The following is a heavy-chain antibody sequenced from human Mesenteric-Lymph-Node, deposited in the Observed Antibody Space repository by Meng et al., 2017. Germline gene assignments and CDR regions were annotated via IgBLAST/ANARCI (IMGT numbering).Heavy chain of an antibody. D-gene: IGHD2-2*01. CDR1: EFYFSSHA. CDR3: AKDFVRLSGLPMPAST. CDR2: IKQGGSEK. Sequence: GGSLRLSCAVSEFYFSSHAMTWVRQAPGKGLEWVANIKQGGSEKYYVDSVKGRFTVSRDNSKNTLSLEMNSLRAEDTAVYYCAKDFVRLSGLPMPASTWSQGTLVTVSS. V-gene: IGHV3-7*03. J-gene: IGHJ4*02.